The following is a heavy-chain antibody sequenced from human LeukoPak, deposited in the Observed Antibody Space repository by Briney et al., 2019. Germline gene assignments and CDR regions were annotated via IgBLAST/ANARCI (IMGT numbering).Heavy chain of an antibody. D-gene: IGHD3-22*01. Sequence: PGGSLRLSCAASGFSVSSNYMTWVRQAPGEGLEWVSVIYTGGSTYYADSVKGRFTISRDKSKNTLYLQMNSLRVEDTTVYYCARDYYYDSSGPGPMDVWGQGTTVTVSS. V-gene: IGHV3-66*02. CDR2: IYTGGST. J-gene: IGHJ6*02. CDR1: GFSVSSNY. CDR3: ARDYYYDSSGPGPMDV.